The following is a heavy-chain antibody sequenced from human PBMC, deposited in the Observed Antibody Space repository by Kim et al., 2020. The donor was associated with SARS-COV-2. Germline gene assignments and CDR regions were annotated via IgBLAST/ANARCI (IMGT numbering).Heavy chain of an antibody. Sequence: GGSLRLSCAASGFTFDDYAMHWVRQAPGKGLEWVSLISGDGGSTYYADSVKGRFTISRDNSKNSLYLQMNSLRTEDTALYYCAKELENYYDSSAIDYWGQGTLVTVSS. D-gene: IGHD3-22*01. CDR1: GFTFDDYA. V-gene: IGHV3-43*02. CDR3: AKELENYYDSSAIDY. CDR2: ISGDGGST. J-gene: IGHJ4*02.